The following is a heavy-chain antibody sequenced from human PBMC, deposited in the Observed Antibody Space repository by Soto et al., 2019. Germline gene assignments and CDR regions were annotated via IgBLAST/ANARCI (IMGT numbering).Heavy chain of an antibody. D-gene: IGHD3-10*01. CDR3: ARVFGRRRPLDV. Sequence: SETLSLTCAVYGGSFSGYYWSWIRQPPGEGLEWIGEINHSGSTNYNPSLKSRVTISVDTSKNQFSLKLSSVTAADTAVYYCARVFGRRRPLDVWGQGTTVTVSS. V-gene: IGHV4-34*01. CDR1: GGSFSGYY. CDR2: INHSGST. J-gene: IGHJ6*02.